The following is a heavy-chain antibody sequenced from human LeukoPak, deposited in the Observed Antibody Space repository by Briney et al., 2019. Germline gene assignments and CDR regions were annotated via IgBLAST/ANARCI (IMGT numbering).Heavy chain of an antibody. D-gene: IGHD3/OR15-3a*01. CDR2: INHSGST. J-gene: IGHJ4*02. CDR3: ARDFELGQAFDY. CDR1: GGSFSGYY. Sequence: PSETLSLTCAVYGGSFSGYYWSWIRQPPGKGLEWIGEINHSGSTNYNPSLKSRVTISVDTSKNQFSLKLSSVTAADTAVYYCARDFELGQAFDYWGQGTQVTVSS. V-gene: IGHV4-34*01.